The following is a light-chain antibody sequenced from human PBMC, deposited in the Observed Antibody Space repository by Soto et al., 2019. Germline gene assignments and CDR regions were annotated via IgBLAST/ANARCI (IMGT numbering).Light chain of an antibody. Sequence: DIHLTQSPSFLSASVGDRVTITCRPSQAVHNNMAWYQKKPGKPPKLLIYEESTLHSGVPSRFSGRKSGTQFTLTIDSLQPEDLATYYCQPVKTYPRTFGGGTKVEIK. CDR1: QAVHNN. CDR3: QPVKTYPRT. J-gene: IGKJ4*01. V-gene: IGKV1-9*01. CDR2: EES.